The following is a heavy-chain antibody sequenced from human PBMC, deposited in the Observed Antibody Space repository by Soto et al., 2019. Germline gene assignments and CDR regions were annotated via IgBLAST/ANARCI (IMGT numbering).Heavy chain of an antibody. D-gene: IGHD2-2*01. CDR1: AHILKPGTNP. J-gene: IGHJ6*02. CDR2: MYYSGNP. Sequence: SQQTLSLTSTCSAHILKPGTNPVCRIRQETKKGLEWIGTMYYSGNPYYTPSLKSRVTISVDTSKSQFSLKLSSVTAADTALYYCARLHGYCINSSCYGHYAMDVWGQGTTVS. CDR3: ARLHGYCINSSCYGHYAMDV. V-gene: IGHV4-39*01.